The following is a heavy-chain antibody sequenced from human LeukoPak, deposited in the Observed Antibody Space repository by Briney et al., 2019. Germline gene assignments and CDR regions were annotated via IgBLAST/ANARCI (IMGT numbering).Heavy chain of an antibody. CDR3: ARGSPAVNMPFGP. Sequence: SVKVSCKASGATFSSYAISWVRQAPGQGLEWMGGIIPIFGTANYAQKFQGRVTITTDESTSTAYIELSSLRSEDTDVYYCARGSPAVNMPFGPWGQGTLVTVSS. CDR2: IIPIFGTA. D-gene: IGHD2-2*01. CDR1: GATFSSYA. J-gene: IGHJ5*02. V-gene: IGHV1-69*05.